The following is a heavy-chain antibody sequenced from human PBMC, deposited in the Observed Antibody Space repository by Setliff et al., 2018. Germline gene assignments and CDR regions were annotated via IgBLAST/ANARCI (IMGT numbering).Heavy chain of an antibody. J-gene: IGHJ6*03. CDR1: GESIRSNNW. CDR2: IYQSGTT. Sequence: NPSETLSLTCTVSGESIRSNNWWNWVRQPPGKGLEWIGDIYQSGTTNYNPSLKSRVTISADTSKNQFSLKLSSVTAADTAVYYCARMSGFLYMDVWGKGTTVTVSS. CDR3: ARMSGFLYMDV. D-gene: IGHD3-3*01. V-gene: IGHV4-4*02.